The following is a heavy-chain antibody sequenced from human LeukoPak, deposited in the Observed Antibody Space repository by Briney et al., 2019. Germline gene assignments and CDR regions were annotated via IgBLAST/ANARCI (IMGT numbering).Heavy chain of an antibody. CDR1: GFTFSSYS. J-gene: IGHJ4*02. V-gene: IGHV3-21*01. D-gene: IGHD2-2*01. CDR3: ARDPGRCSSTSCYPDY. Sequence: TGGSLRPSCAASGFTFSSYSMNWVRQAPGKGLEWVSSISGSSIYIYYANSVRGRLTISRDNAKNSLFLQMNSLRAEDTAVYYCARDPGRCSSTSCYPDYWGQGTLVTVSS. CDR2: ISGSSIYI.